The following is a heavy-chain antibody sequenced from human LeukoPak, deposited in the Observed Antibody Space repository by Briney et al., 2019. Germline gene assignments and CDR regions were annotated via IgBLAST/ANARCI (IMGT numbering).Heavy chain of an antibody. Sequence: ASVKVSFKASGYTFSDYFLHWLRQAPGQGLEWVASIDPKNGGPKYAQKFQGRVAVTRDTSISTVYMKLNGLGSDDTAVYYCARGPAHGSFDYWGQGTLVTVSS. CDR3: ARGPAHGSFDY. CDR1: GYTFSDYF. J-gene: IGHJ4*02. CDR2: IDPKNGGP. V-gene: IGHV1-2*02. D-gene: IGHD5-24*01.